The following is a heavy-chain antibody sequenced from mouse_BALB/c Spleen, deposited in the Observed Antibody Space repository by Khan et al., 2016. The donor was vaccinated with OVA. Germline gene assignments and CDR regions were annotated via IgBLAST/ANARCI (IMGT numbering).Heavy chain of an antibody. Sequence: ELVESGATVKLSCTASGLNIKDTYLHWLKQWLEQGLEWIGRIDPPNGNIKYDPKFQGKATLIADTSTNTAYLQLSSLTSEDTTIYYCAKMARKWGQGTTLTVSS. CDR3: AKMARK. CDR1: GLNIKDTY. CDR2: IDPPNGNI. V-gene: IGHV14-3*02. J-gene: IGHJ2*01.